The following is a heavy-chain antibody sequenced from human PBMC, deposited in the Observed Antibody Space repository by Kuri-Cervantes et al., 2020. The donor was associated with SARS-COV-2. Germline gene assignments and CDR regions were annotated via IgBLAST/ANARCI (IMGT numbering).Heavy chain of an antibody. Sequence: GSLRLSCTGSGGSISSHYWSWIRQPPGKGLEWIGYIYYSGSTNYNPSLKSRVTISVDTSSKQFSLHLGSVTAADTAVYYCARAYGFLRYIYYMDVWGRGTTVTVSS. CDR2: IYYSGST. CDR3: ARAYGFLRYIYYMDV. J-gene: IGHJ6*03. V-gene: IGHV4-59*11. D-gene: IGHD4-17*01. CDR1: GGSISSHY.